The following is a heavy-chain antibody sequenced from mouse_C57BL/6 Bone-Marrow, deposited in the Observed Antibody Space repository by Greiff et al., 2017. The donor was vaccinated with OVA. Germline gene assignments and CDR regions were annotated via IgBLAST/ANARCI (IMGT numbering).Heavy chain of an antibody. Sequence: EVKLVESGGGLVQPKGSLKLSCAASGFTFTTYAMHWVRQAPGKGLEWVARIRSKSSNYATYYAVSVKARFTIAREDSQSMLYLQINNLKTEDTAMYYCVRDLGPFYAMDYWGQGTSVTVSS. CDR2: IRSKSSNYAT. D-gene: IGHD4-1*01. J-gene: IGHJ4*01. CDR3: VRDLGPFYAMDY. CDR1: GFTFTTYA. V-gene: IGHV10-3*01.